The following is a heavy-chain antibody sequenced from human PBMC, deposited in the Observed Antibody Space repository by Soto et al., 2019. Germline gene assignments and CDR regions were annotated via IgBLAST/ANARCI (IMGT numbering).Heavy chain of an antibody. Sequence: GESLKISCKGSGYGFTSYWISWVRQMPGKGLEWMGRIDPSDSYTNYSPSFQGHVTISADKSISTAYLQWSSLKASDTAMYYCARQVLGAYYHYGMDVWGQGTTVTVSS. CDR3: ARQVLGAYYHYGMDV. CDR2: IDPSDSYT. V-gene: IGHV5-10-1*01. CDR1: GYGFTSYW. J-gene: IGHJ6*02. D-gene: IGHD2-8*02.